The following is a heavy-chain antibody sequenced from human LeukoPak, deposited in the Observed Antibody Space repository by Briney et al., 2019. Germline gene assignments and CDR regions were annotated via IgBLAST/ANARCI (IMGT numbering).Heavy chain of an antibody. D-gene: IGHD1-20*01. CDR3: AKLSLTGLSFDY. V-gene: IGHV3-30*18. CDR1: GFTFSSYS. Sequence: GGSLRLSCAASGFTFSSYSMNWVRQAPGKGLEWVAVISYDGSNKYYADSVKGRFTISRDNSKNTLYLQMNSLRAEDTAVYYCAKLSLTGLSFDYWGQGTLVTVSS. J-gene: IGHJ4*02. CDR2: ISYDGSNK.